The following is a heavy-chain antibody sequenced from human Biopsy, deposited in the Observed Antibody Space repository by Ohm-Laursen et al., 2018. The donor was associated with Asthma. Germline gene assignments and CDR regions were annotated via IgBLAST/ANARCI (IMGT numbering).Heavy chain of an antibody. Sequence: SAKASCKASGGTPSSHAISWVRQAPGQGLECMGGLIPVLGTPDHAQMFEGRVTITSDESTSTAYMELSSLSSEDTAVYYCARGYSGSDRIVYYYSGLEVWGQGTTVTVSS. CDR1: GGTPSSHA. V-gene: IGHV1-69*01. CDR2: LIPVLGTP. CDR3: ARGYSGSDRIVYYYSGLEV. D-gene: IGHD5-12*01. J-gene: IGHJ6*02.